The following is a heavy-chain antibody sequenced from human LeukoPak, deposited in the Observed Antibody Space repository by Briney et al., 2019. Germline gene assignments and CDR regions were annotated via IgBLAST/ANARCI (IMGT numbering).Heavy chain of an antibody. J-gene: IGHJ4*02. CDR1: GFTFKSYT. D-gene: IGHD2-21*01. CDR3: AKESAYCGGGCYYLVDS. CDR2: ISGSGGST. V-gene: IGHV3-23*01. Sequence: GGSLRLSCAVSGFTFKSYTMTWVRQAPGKGLEWVSAISGSGGSTYYAGSVKGRFTISRDNSKSTLYLQMNSLRAEDTAVYYCAKESAYCGGGCYYLVDSWGQGTLVTVSS.